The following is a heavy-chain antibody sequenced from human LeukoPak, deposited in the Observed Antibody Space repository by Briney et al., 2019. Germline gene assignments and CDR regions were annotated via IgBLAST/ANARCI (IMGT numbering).Heavy chain of an antibody. Sequence: SVKVSCKASGGTFSSYAISWVRQAPGQGLEWMGGIIPIFGTANYAQKFQGRVTITTDEFTSTAYMELSSLRSEDTAVYYCARSNDFWSGYDYWGQGTLVTVSS. CDR2: IIPIFGTA. CDR3: ARSNDFWSGYDY. CDR1: GGTFSSYA. D-gene: IGHD3-3*01. J-gene: IGHJ4*02. V-gene: IGHV1-69*05.